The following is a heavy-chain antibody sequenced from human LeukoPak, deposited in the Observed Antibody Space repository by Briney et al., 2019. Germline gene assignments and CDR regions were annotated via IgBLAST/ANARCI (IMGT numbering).Heavy chain of an antibody. V-gene: IGHV3-72*01. D-gene: IGHD4-23*01. CDR2: IKNKANSYTT. CDR3: VDLGSTVGY. Sequence: GGSLRLSCAASGFTFSSYAMSWVRQAPGKGLELVARIKNKANSYTTHYAESVRGRFTISRDDSKNSLYLQMNSLKTADTAVYYCVDLGSTVGYWGQGTLVTVSS. J-gene: IGHJ4*02. CDR1: GFTFSSYA.